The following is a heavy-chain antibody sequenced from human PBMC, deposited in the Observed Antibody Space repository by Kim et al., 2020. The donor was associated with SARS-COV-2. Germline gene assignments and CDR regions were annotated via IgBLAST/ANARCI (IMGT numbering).Heavy chain of an antibody. Sequence: GGSLRLSCAASGFSFSKYWMHWVRQAPGKGLLWVSRINSDGSSTDYADSVKGRFTISRDNAKNMLYLQVNSLRAEDTAVYYCVRDNWSGGTYYFDYWGQGTLVTVSS. CDR1: GFSFSKYW. D-gene: IGHD1-20*01. CDR2: INSDGSST. V-gene: IGHV3-74*01. J-gene: IGHJ4*02. CDR3: VRDNWSGGTYYFDY.